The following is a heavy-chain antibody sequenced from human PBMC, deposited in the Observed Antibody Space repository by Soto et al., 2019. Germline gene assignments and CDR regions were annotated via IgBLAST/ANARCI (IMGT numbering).Heavy chain of an antibody. D-gene: IGHD3-9*01. V-gene: IGHV3-23*02. Sequence: GSLRLSCTASGFTFGNYAMTWVRQAPGKGLECVAGISGSGGGTYYEDSVKGRFTISRDNSDNTLYLHLNSLRVEDTAIYYCARIPHGYDASTGPGYWGQGALVTVSS. J-gene: IGHJ4*02. CDR3: ARIPHGYDASTGPGY. CDR1: GFTFGNYA. CDR2: ISGSGGGT.